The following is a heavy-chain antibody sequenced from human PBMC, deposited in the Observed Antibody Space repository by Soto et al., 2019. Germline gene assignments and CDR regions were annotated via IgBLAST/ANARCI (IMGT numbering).Heavy chain of an antibody. CDR3: ARNEYSGYTGYYYYMDV. Sequence: SETLSLTCTVSGGSISSYYWSWIRQPPGKGLEWIGYIYYSGSTNYNPSLKSRVTISVDTSKNQFSLKLSSVTAADTAVYYCARNEYSGYTGYYYYMDVWGKGTTVTVSS. J-gene: IGHJ6*03. CDR2: IYYSGST. D-gene: IGHD5-12*01. CDR1: GGSISSYY. V-gene: IGHV4-59*01.